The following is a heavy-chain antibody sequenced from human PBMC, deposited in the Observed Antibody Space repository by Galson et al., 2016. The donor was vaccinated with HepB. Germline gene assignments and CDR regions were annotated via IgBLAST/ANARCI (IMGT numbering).Heavy chain of an antibody. J-gene: IGHJ3*02. CDR2: IKTDGSVK. D-gene: IGHD5-18*01. CDR1: GFTFSSYW. V-gene: IGHV3-7*01. CDR3: ASAVRGYSVDI. Sequence: SLRLSCAASGFTFSSYWMRWVRQAPGKGLECVANIKTDGSVKYYVDSVKGRFTISRDNAKNSLYLQMNSLRAEDTALYYCASAVRGYSVDIWGQGTMVTVSS.